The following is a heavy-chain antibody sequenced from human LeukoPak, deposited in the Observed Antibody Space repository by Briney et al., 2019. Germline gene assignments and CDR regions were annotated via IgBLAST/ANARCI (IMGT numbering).Heavy chain of an antibody. CDR3: AKPDSSGYPDY. V-gene: IGHV3-30*02. CDR1: GFAFSNYG. Sequence: RGSLRLSCAASGFAFSNYGMHWVRQVPGKGLEWVAFIRFDGNNKYYADSVKGRFTISRDNSKNTLFLQMNSLRAEDTAVYYCAKPDSSGYPDYWGQGTLVTVSS. D-gene: IGHD3-22*01. CDR2: IRFDGNNK. J-gene: IGHJ4*02.